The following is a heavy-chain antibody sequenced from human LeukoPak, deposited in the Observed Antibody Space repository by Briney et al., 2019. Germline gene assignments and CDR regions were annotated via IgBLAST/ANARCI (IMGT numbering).Heavy chain of an antibody. CDR2: ISAYNGNT. CDR1: GYTFTSYG. V-gene: IGHV1-18*01. J-gene: IGHJ4*02. D-gene: IGHD3-16*02. Sequence: GASVKVSCKASGYTFTSYGISWVRQAPGQGLEWMGWISAYNGNTNYAQKLQGRVTMTTDTSTRTAYMELRSLRSDDTAVYYCATYYDYIWGSYRQPNTAFDYWGQGTLVTVSS. CDR3: ATYYDYIWGSYRQPNTAFDY.